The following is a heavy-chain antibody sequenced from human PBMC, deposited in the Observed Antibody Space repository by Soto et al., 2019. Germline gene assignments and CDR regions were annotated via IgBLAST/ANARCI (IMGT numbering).Heavy chain of an antibody. D-gene: IGHD3-3*01. J-gene: IGHJ5*02. V-gene: IGHV4-39*01. CDR3: AHRPLPTDYDFWSGSINWFDP. Sequence: SETLSLTCTVSGGSIRSSSCYWGWIRQPPGKGLEWIGRIYYSGSTYYNPSLKSRVTISVDTSKNQLSLKLGSVTAADTAVYYCAHRPLPTDYDFWSGSINWFDPWGQGTLVTVSS. CDR2: IYYSGST. CDR1: GGSIRSSSCY.